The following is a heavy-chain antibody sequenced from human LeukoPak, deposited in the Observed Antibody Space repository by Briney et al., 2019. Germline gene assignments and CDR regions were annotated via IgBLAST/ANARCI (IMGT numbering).Heavy chain of an antibody. D-gene: IGHD6-19*01. J-gene: IGHJ4*02. CDR2: INPNSGGT. V-gene: IGHV1-2*02. CDR3: ARANMDDRSGWYRFDY. CDR1: GYTFTGYY. Sequence: ASVKVSCKASGYTFTGYYMHWVRQAPGQGLEWMGWINPNSGGTNYVQKFQGRVTMTRDTSISTAYMELSRLRSDDTAVYYCARANMDDRSGWYRFDYWGQGTLVTVSS.